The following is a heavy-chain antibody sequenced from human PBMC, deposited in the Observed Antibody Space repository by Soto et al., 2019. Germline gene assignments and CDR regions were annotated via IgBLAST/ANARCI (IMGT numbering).Heavy chain of an antibody. CDR1: GFSFNDHY. J-gene: IGHJ4*02. CDR2: TRNKANSYTT. D-gene: IGHD3-22*01. Sequence: GGSLRLSCAAPGFSFNDHYMDWVRQAPGKGLEWVGRTRNKANSYTTEYAASVKGRFTISRDDSKNSLYLQMNSLKTEDTAVYYCARVDDSSGYYLDYWGQGT. V-gene: IGHV3-72*01. CDR3: ARVDDSSGYYLDY.